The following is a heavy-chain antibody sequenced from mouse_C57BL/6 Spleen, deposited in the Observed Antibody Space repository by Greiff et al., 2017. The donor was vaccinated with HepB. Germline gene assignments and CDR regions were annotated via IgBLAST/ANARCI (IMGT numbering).Heavy chain of an antibody. Sequence: EVHLVESGPGLVKPSQSLSLTCSVTGYSITSGYYWNWIRQFPGNKLEWMGYISYDGSNNYNPSLKNRISITRDTSKNQFFLKLNSVTTEDTATYYCARDSRSRYFDVWGTGTTVTVSS. CDR1: GYSITSGYY. CDR3: ARDSRSRYFDV. V-gene: IGHV3-6*01. CDR2: ISYDGSN. J-gene: IGHJ1*03. D-gene: IGHD6-1*01.